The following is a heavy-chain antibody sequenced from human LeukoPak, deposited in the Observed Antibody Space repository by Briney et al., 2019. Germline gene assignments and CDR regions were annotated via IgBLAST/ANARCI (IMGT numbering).Heavy chain of an antibody. CDR1: GGTFSSYA. CDR3: ARVPRTRGPFDY. CDR2: IIPIFGTA. V-gene: IGHV1-69*05. Sequence: SVKVSCKASGGTFSSYAISWVRQAPGQGLEWMGGIIPIFGTANYAQKFQGRVTITTDESTSTAYMELSGLRSEDTAVYYCARVPRTRGPFDYWGQGTLVTVSS. J-gene: IGHJ4*02. D-gene: IGHD1-26*01.